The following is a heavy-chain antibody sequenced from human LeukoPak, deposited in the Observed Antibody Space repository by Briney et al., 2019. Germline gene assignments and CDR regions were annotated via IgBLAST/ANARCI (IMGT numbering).Heavy chain of an antibody. CDR3: TTDSTLGYCSGGSCYSEGY. D-gene: IGHD2-15*01. J-gene: IGHJ4*02. CDR1: GFTFSNAW. Sequence: GGSLRLSCAASGFTFSNAWMSWVRQAPGKGLEWVGRIKSKTEGGTTDYAAPVKGRFTISRDDSKNTLYLQMNSLKTEDTAVYYCTTDSTLGYCSGGSCYSEGYWGQGTLVTVSS. CDR2: IKSKTEGGTT. V-gene: IGHV3-15*01.